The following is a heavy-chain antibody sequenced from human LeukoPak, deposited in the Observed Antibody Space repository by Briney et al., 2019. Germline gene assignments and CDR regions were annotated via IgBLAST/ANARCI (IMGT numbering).Heavy chain of an antibody. Sequence: GGSLRLSCAASGFTFSGSAMHWVRQASGKGVEWVGRIRSKANSYATAYAASVKGRFTISRDDSKNTAYLQMNSLKTEDTAVYYCTSASYSSSWYGFDYWGQGALVTVSS. CDR3: TSASYSSSWYGFDY. J-gene: IGHJ4*02. D-gene: IGHD6-13*01. CDR1: GFTFSGSA. V-gene: IGHV3-73*01. CDR2: IRSKANSYAT.